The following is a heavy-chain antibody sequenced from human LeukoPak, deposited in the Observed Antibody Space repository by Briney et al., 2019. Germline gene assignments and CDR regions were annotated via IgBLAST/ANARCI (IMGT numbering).Heavy chain of an antibody. D-gene: IGHD5-12*01. CDR1: GYSFTNYW. J-gene: IGHJ4*02. CDR2: IYPGDSDT. CDR3: ARQYSGYDYYFDY. V-gene: IGHV5-51*01. Sequence: GESLKISCKGSGYSFTNYWIGWVRHMPGKGLEWMGIIYPGDSDTRYSPSFQGQVTISADKSISTAYLQWSSLKASDTAMYYCARQYSGYDYYFDYWGQGTLVTVSS.